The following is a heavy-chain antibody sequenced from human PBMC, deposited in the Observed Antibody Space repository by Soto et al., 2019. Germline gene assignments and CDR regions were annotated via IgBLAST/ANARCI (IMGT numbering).Heavy chain of an antibody. CDR2: IDPSDSQT. Sequence: GESLKISCKGSGYSFAGYWITWVRQKPGKGLEWMGRIDPSDSQTYYSPSFRGHVTISVTKSITTVFLQWSSLGTSDTAMYYCARQIYDSDTGPNFQYYFDSWGQGTPVTVSS. J-gene: IGHJ4*02. V-gene: IGHV5-10-1*01. D-gene: IGHD3-22*01. CDR3: ARQIYDSDTGPNFQYYFDS. CDR1: GYSFAGYW.